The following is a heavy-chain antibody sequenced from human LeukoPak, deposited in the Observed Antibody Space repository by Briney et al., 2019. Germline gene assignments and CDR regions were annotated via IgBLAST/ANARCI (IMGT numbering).Heavy chain of an antibody. D-gene: IGHD6-19*01. V-gene: IGHV3-20*04. CDR1: GFTFSSYG. CDR3: ARYSGGSGWYGGGTFDY. CDR2: INWNGGST. Sequence: GGTLRLSCAASGFTFSSYGMSWVRQAPGKGLEWVSGINWNGGSTGYADSVKGRFTISRDNAKNSLYLQMNSLRAEDTALYYCARYSGGSGWYGGGTFDYWGQGTLVTVSS. J-gene: IGHJ4*02.